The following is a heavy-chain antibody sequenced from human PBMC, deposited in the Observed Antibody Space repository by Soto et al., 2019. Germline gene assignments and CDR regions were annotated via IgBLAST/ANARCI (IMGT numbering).Heavy chain of an antibody. CDR2: IYYSGST. J-gene: IGHJ6*03. D-gene: IGHD4-17*01. Sequence: SETLSLTCTVSGGSISSYYWSWIRQPPGKGLEWIGYIYYSGSTNYNPSLKSRVTISVDTSKNQFSLKLSSVTAADTAVYYCARDVFLDYGDPYYYYYYMDVWGKGTTVTVSS. V-gene: IGHV4-59*01. CDR1: GGSISSYY. CDR3: ARDVFLDYGDPYYYYYYMDV.